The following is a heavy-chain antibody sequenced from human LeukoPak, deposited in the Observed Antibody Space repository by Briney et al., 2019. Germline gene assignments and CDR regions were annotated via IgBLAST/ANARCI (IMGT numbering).Heavy chain of an antibody. D-gene: IGHD6-13*01. Sequence: GGSLSLSCAATGFTFTNYALSWVGQARAKGVEGVSVISSWACATYYADAVNGRFTIPRHNSKNPLNLQINSQPPEDTAVHYFSKSTVRTATGTHAFDIWGQGTMVTVSS. CDR1: GFTFTNYA. CDR3: SKSTVRTATGTHAFDI. J-gene: IGHJ3*02. CDR2: ISSWACAT. V-gene: IGHV3-23*01.